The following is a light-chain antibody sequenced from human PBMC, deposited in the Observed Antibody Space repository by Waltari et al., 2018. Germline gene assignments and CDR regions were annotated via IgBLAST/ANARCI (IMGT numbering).Light chain of an antibody. CDR2: WAS. CDR1: QSLFYSPNKRNY. V-gene: IGKV4-1*01. Sequence: DIVMTQSPDSLTVSLDERATIHCTSSQSLFYSPNKRNYLAWYQQKAGQSPKLLIYWASTRESGVPDRFSGSGSGTDFSLTISNLQAEDVAVYSCQQYYDSPLTFGGGTKVEIK. CDR3: QQYYDSPLT. J-gene: IGKJ4*01.